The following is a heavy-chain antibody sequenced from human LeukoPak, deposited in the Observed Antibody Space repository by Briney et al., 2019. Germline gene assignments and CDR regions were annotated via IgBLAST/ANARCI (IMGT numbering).Heavy chain of an antibody. J-gene: IGHJ4*02. CDR3: ARGRYSYGRSQPFDY. D-gene: IGHD5-18*01. Sequence: SETLSLTCAVYGGSFSGYYWSWIRQPPGKGLEWIGEINHSGSTNYNPSIKSRLTISVDTSKNQFSLKLSSVTAADTAVYYCARGRYSYGRSQPFDYWGQGTLVTVSS. V-gene: IGHV4-34*01. CDR1: GGSFSGYY. CDR2: INHSGST.